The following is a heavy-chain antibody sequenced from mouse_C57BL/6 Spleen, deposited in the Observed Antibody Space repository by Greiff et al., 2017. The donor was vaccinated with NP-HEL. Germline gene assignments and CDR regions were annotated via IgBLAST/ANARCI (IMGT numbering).Heavy chain of an antibody. J-gene: IGHJ1*03. CDR1: GYTFTDYE. CDR2: IDPETGGT. D-gene: IGHD1-1*01. CDR3: NYGSSYGYFDV. V-gene: IGHV1-15*01. Sequence: LQQSGAELVRPGASVTLSCKASGYTFTDYEMHWVKQTPVHGLEWIGAIDPETGGTAYNQKFKGKAILTADKSSSTAYMELRSLTSEDSAVYYCNYGSSYGYFDVWGTGTTVTVSS.